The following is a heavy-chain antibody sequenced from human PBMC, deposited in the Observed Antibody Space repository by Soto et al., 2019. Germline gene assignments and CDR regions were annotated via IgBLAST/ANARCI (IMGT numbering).Heavy chain of an antibody. CDR2: IWYDGGQK. J-gene: IGHJ6*02. CDR1: GLTFSRYG. V-gene: IGHV3-33*01. D-gene: IGHD3-3*01. CDR3: ARDKGGHDFWRGYYTGGMDI. Sequence: QVHLVESGGGVVQLGRSLRLSCAASGLTFSRYGMHWVRQAPGKGLERVAVIWYDGGQKYYADSVKGRFTISRDNYENTLYLQMNSLRAEDTAVYYCARDKGGHDFWRGYYTGGMDIWGQGTTVTVSS.